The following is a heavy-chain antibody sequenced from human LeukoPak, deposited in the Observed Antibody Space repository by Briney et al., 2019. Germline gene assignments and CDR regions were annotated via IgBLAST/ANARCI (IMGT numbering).Heavy chain of an antibody. D-gene: IGHD6-13*01. CDR2: LWSDGSRK. V-gene: IGHV3-33*08. CDR3: ARGQPPSYYDMDV. CDR1: GFTFSSYG. J-gene: IGHJ6*02. Sequence: GGPLRLPCAASGFTFSSYGMHWVPRAPGKGLEGVAVLWSDGSRKHYADSVKGRFTISRDNSKNTLYLQMNSLRAEDTAVYYCARGQPPSYYDMDVWGQGTTVSVSS.